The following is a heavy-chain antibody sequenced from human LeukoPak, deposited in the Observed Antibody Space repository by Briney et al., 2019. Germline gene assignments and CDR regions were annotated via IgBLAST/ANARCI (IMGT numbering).Heavy chain of an antibody. CDR1: GYTFTDYY. J-gene: IGHJ4*02. CDR3: ARVATRFGIAAY. CDR2: INPNSGGT. Sequence: ASVKVSCKASGYTFTDYYMHWVRQAPGQGLEWMGWINPNSGGTNYAQKFQGRVTMTRDTSISTAYMELSRLISDDTAVYYCARVATRFGIAAYWGQGTLVTVSS. V-gene: IGHV1-2*02. D-gene: IGHD3-10*01.